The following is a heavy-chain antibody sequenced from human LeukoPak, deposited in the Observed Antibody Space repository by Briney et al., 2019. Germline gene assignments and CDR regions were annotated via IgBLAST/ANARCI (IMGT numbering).Heavy chain of an antibody. CDR2: IYHSGST. CDR3: ARAIVVVPAAIIYDYYYGMDV. Sequence: PSETLSLTCAVSGGSISSSNWWSWVRQPPGKGLEWIGEIYHSGSTNYNPSLKSRVTISVDKSKNQFSLKLSSVTAADTAVYYCARAIVVVPAAIIYDYYYGMDVWGQGTTVTVSS. D-gene: IGHD2-2*01. J-gene: IGHJ6*02. V-gene: IGHV4-4*02. CDR1: GGSISSSNW.